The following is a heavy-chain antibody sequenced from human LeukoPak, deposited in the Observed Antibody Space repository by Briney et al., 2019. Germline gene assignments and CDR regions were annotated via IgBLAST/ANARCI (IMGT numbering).Heavy chain of an antibody. CDR2: INHSGST. V-gene: IGHV4-34*01. J-gene: IGHJ6*03. CDR3: ARVAWSSSSWSNYYYMDV. Sequence: PSETLSLTCTVSGGSISSYYWSWIRQPPGKGLEWIGEINHSGSTNYNPSLKSRVTISVDTSKNQFSLKLSSVTAADTAVYYCARVAWSSSSWSNYYYMDVWGKGTTVTVSS. CDR1: GGSISSYY. D-gene: IGHD6-13*01.